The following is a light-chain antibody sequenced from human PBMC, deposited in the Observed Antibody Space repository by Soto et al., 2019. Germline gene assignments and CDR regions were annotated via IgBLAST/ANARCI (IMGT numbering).Light chain of an antibody. CDR2: EVT. V-gene: IGLV2-8*01. Sequence: QSALTQPPSASGSPGQSVTISCTGTSSDVGGYNYVSWYQQYPGRAPKLMIYEVTKRPSGVPDRFSGSKSGNTASLTVSGVQAEDEADSYCSSYAASNNFYFVFGGGTKLTVL. J-gene: IGLJ3*02. CDR1: SSDVGGYNY. CDR3: SSYAASNNFYFV.